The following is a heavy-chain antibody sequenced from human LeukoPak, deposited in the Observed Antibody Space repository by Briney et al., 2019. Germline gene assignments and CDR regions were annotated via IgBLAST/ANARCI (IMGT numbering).Heavy chain of an antibody. CDR3: ARERTTVTDPYYYYMDV. CDR2: MNPNSGNT. D-gene: IGHD4-17*01. J-gene: IGHJ6*03. V-gene: IGHV1-8*02. CDR1: GYTFTGYY. Sequence: SVKVSCKASGYTFTGYYMHWVRQATGQGLEWMGWMNPNSGNTGYAQKFQGRVTMTRNTSISTAYMELSSLRSEDTAVYYCARERTTVTDPYYYYMDVWGKGTTVTISS.